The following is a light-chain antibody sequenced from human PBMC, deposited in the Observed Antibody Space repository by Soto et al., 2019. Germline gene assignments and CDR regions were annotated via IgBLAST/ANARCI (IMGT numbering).Light chain of an antibody. J-gene: IGKJ2*01. CDR1: QSVSSSY. Sequence: EIVLTQSPGTLSLSPGERATLSCRASQSVSSSYLAWYQQKPGQAPRLLIYGASSRATGIPDRFSGSGSGTDFTLTISRLEPEDFAVYYCQQYGSSPGDTCGQGTKLEIK. CDR2: GAS. CDR3: QQYGSSPGDT. V-gene: IGKV3-20*01.